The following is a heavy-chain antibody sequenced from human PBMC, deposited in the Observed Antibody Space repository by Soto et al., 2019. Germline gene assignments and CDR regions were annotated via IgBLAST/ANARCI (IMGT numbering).Heavy chain of an antibody. CDR2: INPSGGST. V-gene: IGHV1-46*01. CDR3: AGYGCCSSTSCRGWFDP. J-gene: IGHJ5*02. CDR1: GYTFTSYY. D-gene: IGHD2-2*01. Sequence: VASVKVSCKASGYTFTSYYMHWVRQAPGQGLEWMGIINPSGGSTSYAQKFQGRVTMTRDTSTSTVYMELSSLRSEDTAVYYCAGYGCCSSTSCRGWFDPWGQGTLVTVSS.